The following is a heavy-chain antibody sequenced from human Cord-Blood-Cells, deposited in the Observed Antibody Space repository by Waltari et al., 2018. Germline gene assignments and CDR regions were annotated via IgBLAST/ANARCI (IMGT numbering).Heavy chain of an antibody. CDR1: GFAFSRYG. J-gene: IGHJ4*02. V-gene: IGHV3-33*01. D-gene: IGHD6-13*01. Sequence: VQLVESGGGVVQPGRSLSLPFAAHGFAFSRYGMHWVRQAPGKGLAWVAVIWYDGSNKYYADSVKGRFTISRDNSKNTLYLQMNSLRAEDTAVYYCARDREGSSWFDYWGQGTLVTVSS. CDR3: ARDREGSSWFDY. CDR2: IWYDGSNK.